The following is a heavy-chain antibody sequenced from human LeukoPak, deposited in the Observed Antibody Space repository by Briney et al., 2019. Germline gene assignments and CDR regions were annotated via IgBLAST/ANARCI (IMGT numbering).Heavy chain of an antibody. Sequence: SETLSLTCTVSGGSISSSSYYWGWIRQPPGKGLEWIGSIYYSGSTNYNPSLKSRVTISVDTSKNQFSLKLSSVTAADTAVYYCARGESGLCGGDCYSYYFDYWGQGTLVTVSS. J-gene: IGHJ4*02. CDR2: IYYSGST. V-gene: IGHV4-39*07. CDR1: GGSISSSSYY. D-gene: IGHD2-21*02. CDR3: ARGESGLCGGDCYSYYFDY.